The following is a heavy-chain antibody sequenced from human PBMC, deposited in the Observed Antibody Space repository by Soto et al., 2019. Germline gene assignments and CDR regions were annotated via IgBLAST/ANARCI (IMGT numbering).Heavy chain of an antibody. CDR2: ISYDGRNK. J-gene: IGHJ4*02. CDR1: GFTFSSYG. V-gene: IGHV3-30*18. CDR3: AKAAYYYDSSGDSPMDY. D-gene: IGHD3-22*01. Sequence: QVQLVESGGGVVQPGRSLRLSCAASGFTFSSYGMHWVRQAPGKGLEWVAVISYDGRNKYYADSVKGRFTISRDNSKNTLYLQMNSLRAEDTAVYYCAKAAYYYDSSGDSPMDYWGKGTLVTVAA.